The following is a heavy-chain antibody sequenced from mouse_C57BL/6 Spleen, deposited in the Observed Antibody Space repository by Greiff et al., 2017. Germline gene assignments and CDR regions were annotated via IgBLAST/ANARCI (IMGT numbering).Heavy chain of an antibody. D-gene: IGHD1-1*02. CDR1: GYTFTRYW. CDR3: ARELSPFDY. V-gene: IGHV1-59*01. J-gene: IGHJ2*01. CDR2: IDPSDSYT. Sequence: QVQLQQPGAELVRPGTSVQLSCKASGYTFTRYWLHWVKQRPGQGLEWIGVIDPSDSYTNYHQKFTCKATLTVDTSSSTAYMQLRSLTSEDSAVYYCARELSPFDYWGQGTTLTVSS.